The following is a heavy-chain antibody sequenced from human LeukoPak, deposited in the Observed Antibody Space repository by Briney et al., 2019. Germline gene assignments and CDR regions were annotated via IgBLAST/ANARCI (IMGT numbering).Heavy chain of an antibody. D-gene: IGHD3-22*01. J-gene: IGHJ4*02. V-gene: IGHV3-23*01. CDR3: AKDYDIGITMIVVVYYFDY. CDR2: ISGSGGST. CDR1: GFTFSIYA. Sequence: GGSLRLSCAASGFTFSIYAMSWVRQAPGKGLEWVSAISGSGGSTYYADSVKGRFTISRDNSKNTLYLQMNSLRAEDTAVYYCAKDYDIGITMIVVVYYFDYWGQGTLVTVSS.